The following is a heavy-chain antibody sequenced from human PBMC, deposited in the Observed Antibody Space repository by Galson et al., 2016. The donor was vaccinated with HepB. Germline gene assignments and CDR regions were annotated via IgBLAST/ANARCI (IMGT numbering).Heavy chain of an antibody. J-gene: IGHJ3*02. CDR1: GFTFSGYA. CDR3: ASLRSGSYAFGI. D-gene: IGHD3-22*01. CDR2: ISYDGSNK. V-gene: IGHV3-30*03. Sequence: SLRLSCAASGFTFSGYAMHWVRQAPGKGLEWVAVISYDGSNKYYADSVKGRFTISRDNSKNTLYLQMNSLRAEDTAVYYCASLRSGSYAFGIWGQGTMGTVSP.